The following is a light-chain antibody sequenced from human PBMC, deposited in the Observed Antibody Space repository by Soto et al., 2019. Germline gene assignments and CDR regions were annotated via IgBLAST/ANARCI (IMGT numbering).Light chain of an antibody. CDR1: SSDVGGYNY. J-gene: IGLJ1*01. Sequence: QSVLTQPASVSGSPGQSITISCTGTSSDVGGYNYVSWYQQHPGKAPKLMIYDVSNPPSGVSNRFSGSKSGNTASLTISGLQADDEADYYGSSYTSSSTLVFGTGTKLTVL. CDR2: DVS. V-gene: IGLV2-14*01. CDR3: SSYTSSSTLV.